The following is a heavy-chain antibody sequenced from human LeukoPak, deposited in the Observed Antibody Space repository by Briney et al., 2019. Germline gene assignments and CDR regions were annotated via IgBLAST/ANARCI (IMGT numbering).Heavy chain of an antibody. CDR1: GFTFSTYG. Sequence: GRSLRLSCTASGFTFSTYGMHWVRQAPGEGLEWVSSITTSGGSTYYADSVKGRFTISRDNAKNTLYLQMNSLRAEDTAVYYCAKDHYVSGRYDAFDIWGRGTMVTVPS. CDR3: AKDHYVSGRYDAFDI. D-gene: IGHD3-10*01. J-gene: IGHJ3*02. V-gene: IGHV3-23*01. CDR2: ITTSGGST.